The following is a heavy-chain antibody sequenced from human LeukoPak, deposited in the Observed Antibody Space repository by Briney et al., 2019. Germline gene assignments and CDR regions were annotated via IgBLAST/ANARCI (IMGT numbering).Heavy chain of an antibody. CDR1: GGSISSGGYY. D-gene: IGHD1-26*01. CDR3: ARDRWELAGFDY. V-gene: IGHV4-61*08. J-gene: IGHJ4*02. Sequence: PSETLSLTCTVSGGSISSGGYYWSWIRQPPGKGLEWIGYIYYSGSTNYNPSLKSRVTISVDTSKNQFSLKLSSVTAADTAVYYCARDRWELAGFDYWGQGTLVTVSS. CDR2: IYYSGST.